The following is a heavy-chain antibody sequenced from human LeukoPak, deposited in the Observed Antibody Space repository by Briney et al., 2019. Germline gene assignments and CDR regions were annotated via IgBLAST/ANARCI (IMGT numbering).Heavy chain of an antibody. D-gene: IGHD5-18*01. CDR2: ISGSGGST. CDR3: AKDRWRGYSYGCFDY. V-gene: IGHV3-23*01. CDR1: GFTFSSYA. J-gene: IGHJ4*02. Sequence: GGSLRLSCAASGFTFSSYAMSWVRQAPGKGLEWVSAISGSGGSTYYADSVKGRFTISRDNSKNTLYLQMNSLRAEDTAVYYCAKDRWRGYSYGCFDYWGQGTLVTVSS.